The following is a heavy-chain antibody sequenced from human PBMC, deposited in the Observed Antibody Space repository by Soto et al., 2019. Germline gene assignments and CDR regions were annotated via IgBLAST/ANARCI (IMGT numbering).Heavy chain of an antibody. J-gene: IGHJ5*02. Sequence: SGPTLVNPTQTLTLTCTFSGFSLSTSGVGVGWIRQPPGKALEWLALIYWDDDKRYSPSLKSRLTITKDTSKNQVVLTMTNMDPVDTATYYCAHRGGVLRFLEWFRKVPHWFDPWGQGTLVTVSS. D-gene: IGHD3-3*01. CDR1: GFSLSTSGVG. V-gene: IGHV2-5*02. CDR2: IYWDDDK. CDR3: AHRGGVLRFLEWFRKVPHWFDP.